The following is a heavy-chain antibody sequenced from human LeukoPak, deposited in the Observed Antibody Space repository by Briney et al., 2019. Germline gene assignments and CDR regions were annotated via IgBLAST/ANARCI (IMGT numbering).Heavy chain of an antibody. D-gene: IGHD6-19*01. Sequence: PSETLSLTCAVSGFSISSGYYCGWIRHPPEKRLELIGIIYHGGSAYYSPSVKGRVTISVDTSKNQFSLHLSSMTAADTAVYYCAREGTSGWYNYWGQGTLVTVSS. CDR1: GFSISSGYY. J-gene: IGHJ4*02. CDR2: IYHGGSA. V-gene: IGHV4-38-2*02. CDR3: AREGTSGWYNY.